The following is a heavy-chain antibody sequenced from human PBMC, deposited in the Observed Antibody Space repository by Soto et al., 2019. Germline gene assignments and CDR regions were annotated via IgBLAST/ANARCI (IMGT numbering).Heavy chain of an antibody. CDR1: GFAFTSSA. CDR2: FVVGSGNT. J-gene: IGHJ3*02. Sequence: SSVKVSCKDSGFAFTSSAVQWVRQARGQRLEWMGWFVVGSGNTNYAQKFQERVTITRDMSTPTAYMELSSMRSEDTAVYYCAAQLHGFYAYVCGRYSFDACDIWG. D-gene: IGHD3-16*01. V-gene: IGHV1-58*01. CDR3: AAQLHGFYAYVCGRYSFDACDI.